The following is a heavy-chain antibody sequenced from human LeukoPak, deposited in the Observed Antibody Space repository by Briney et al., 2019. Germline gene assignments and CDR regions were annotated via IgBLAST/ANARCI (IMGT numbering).Heavy chain of an antibody. CDR2: IDWDDDK. CDR1: GFSLSTSGMC. V-gene: IGHV2-70*11. CDR3: ARIGDYDILTGYYNFDY. D-gene: IGHD3-9*01. Sequence: QTLTLTCTFSGFSLSTSGMCVSWIRQPPGKALEWLARIDWDDDKYYSTSLKTRLTISKDTSKNQVVLTMTNKDPVDTATYYCARIGDYDILTGYYNFDYWGQGTLVTVSS. J-gene: IGHJ4*02.